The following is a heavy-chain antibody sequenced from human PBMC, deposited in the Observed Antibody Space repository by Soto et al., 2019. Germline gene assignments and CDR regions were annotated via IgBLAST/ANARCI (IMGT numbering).Heavy chain of an antibody. D-gene: IGHD6-19*01. J-gene: IGHJ4*02. CDR3: AKACSSGWCPNDY. V-gene: IGHV3-30*18. CDR1: GFTFSSYG. Sequence: QVQLVESGGGVVQPGRSLRLSCAASGFTFSSYGMHWVRQATGKGLEWVAVKSYDGSNKYYADSVKGRFTISRDNSKNTLYLQMNSLRAEDTAVYYCAKACSSGWCPNDYWGQGTLVTVSS. CDR2: KSYDGSNK.